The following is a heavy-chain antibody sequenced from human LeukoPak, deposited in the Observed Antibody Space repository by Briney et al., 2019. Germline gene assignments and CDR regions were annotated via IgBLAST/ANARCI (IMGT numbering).Heavy chain of an antibody. J-gene: IGHJ5*02. CDR1: GDIFTNHY. V-gene: IGHV1-46*01. CDR3: ARSPAYCSGGTCYGHNWFDP. Sequence: ASVKVSCKASGDIFTNHYIHWVRQAPGQGLEWMGISNPRGGSTSHAQKFQGRVTMSTDTSTRTVYMEVSRLRSEDTAVYYCARSPAYCSGGTCYGHNWFDPWGQGTLVTVSS. CDR2: SNPRGGST. D-gene: IGHD2-15*01.